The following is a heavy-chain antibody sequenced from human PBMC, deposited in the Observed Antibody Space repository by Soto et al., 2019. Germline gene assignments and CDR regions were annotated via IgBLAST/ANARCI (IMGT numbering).Heavy chain of an antibody. V-gene: IGHV3-48*02. CDR3: AKGPHTNVGWPYYFES. Sequence: GGSLRLSCVASGFSLANYPMNWVRQTPGKGLEWISYSSPRGDTIYYADSVEGRFTISRDNARNSLSLHMSSLRDEDSALYYCAKGPHTNVGWPYYFESWGQGVQVTVYS. J-gene: IGHJ4*02. D-gene: IGHD6-19*01. CDR1: GFSLANYP. CDR2: SSPRGDTI.